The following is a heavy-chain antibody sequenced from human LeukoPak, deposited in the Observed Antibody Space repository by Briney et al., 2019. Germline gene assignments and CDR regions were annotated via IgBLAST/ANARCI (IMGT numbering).Heavy chain of an antibody. D-gene: IGHD5-12*01. V-gene: IGHV1-2*02. CDR1: GYTFTGYY. Sequence: ASVKVSCKASGYTFTGYYMHWVRQAPGQGLEWMGWINPNSGGTNYAQKFQGRVTMTRDASISTAYMELGRLRSDDTAVYYCARGGDLIVGTTDYWGQGTLVTVSS. J-gene: IGHJ4*02. CDR2: INPNSGGT. CDR3: ARGGDLIVGTTDY.